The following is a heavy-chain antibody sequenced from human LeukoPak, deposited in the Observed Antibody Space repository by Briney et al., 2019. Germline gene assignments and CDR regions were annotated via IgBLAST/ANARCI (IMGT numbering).Heavy chain of an antibody. CDR3: ARVQAGNNDWPIDL. Sequence: SVQVSFKASGGTFSNYALSWVRQAPGQGLEWMGAIIPFLDTSNYPPKFQDRVTITTHESTSTAYMELSSLRSDDTAVYYCARVQAGNNDWPIDLWGQGTLVT. J-gene: IGHJ5*02. D-gene: IGHD1/OR15-1a*01. CDR1: GGTFSNYA. V-gene: IGHV1-69*05. CDR2: IIPFLDTS.